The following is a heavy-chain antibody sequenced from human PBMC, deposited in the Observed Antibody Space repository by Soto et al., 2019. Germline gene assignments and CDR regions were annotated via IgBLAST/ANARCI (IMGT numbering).Heavy chain of an antibody. Sequence: SKTLSITCAVYGGCLSGYYWSWIRQPPGKGLEWIGEINHSGITNYNPSLKGRVTISVDTSKNQFSLKLSSVTAADTAVYYCARVGLFIVVVPAAGGAFDILGQGTMVTVS. CDR1: GGCLSGYY. D-gene: IGHD2-2*01. CDR3: ARVGLFIVVVPAAGGAFDI. V-gene: IGHV4-34*01. J-gene: IGHJ3*02. CDR2: INHSGIT.